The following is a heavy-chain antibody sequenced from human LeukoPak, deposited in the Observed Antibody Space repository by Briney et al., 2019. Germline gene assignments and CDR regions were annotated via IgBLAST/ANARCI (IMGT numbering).Heavy chain of an antibody. V-gene: IGHV1-2*02. CDR3: ARAPSSGYYYNYFDY. CDR2: INPNSGGT. J-gene: IGHJ4*02. Sequence: ASVNVSCKASGYTFTGYYMHWVRQAPAHGLEGMGWINPNSGGTNSARKFQGRVTMTRDTSISTAYMELSRLRSDDTAVYYCARAPSSGYYYNYFDYWGQGTLVTVSS. CDR1: GYTFTGYY. D-gene: IGHD3-22*01.